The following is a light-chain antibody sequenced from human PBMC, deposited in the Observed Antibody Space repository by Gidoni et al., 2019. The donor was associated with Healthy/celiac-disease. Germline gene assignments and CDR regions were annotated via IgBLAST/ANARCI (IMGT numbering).Light chain of an antibody. CDR2: KAS. J-gene: IGKJ2*01. V-gene: IGKV1-5*03. CDR3: QQYNSYSS. Sequence: DIQPTHSPSTLSASVGDRVTITCRASQSISSWLAWYQQKPGKAPKLLIYKASSLESGVPSRFSGSGSGTEFTLTISSLQPDDFATYYCQQYNSYSSFGQGTKLEIK. CDR1: QSISSW.